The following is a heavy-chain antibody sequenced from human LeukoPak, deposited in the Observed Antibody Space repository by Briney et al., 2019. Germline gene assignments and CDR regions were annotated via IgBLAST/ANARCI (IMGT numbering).Heavy chain of an antibody. Sequence: GGSLRLSCAASGFTFSSYAMHWVRQAPGKGLEWVAVIPYDGSNKYYADSVKGRFTISRDNSKNTLYLQMNSLRAEDTAVYYCARVGGGYCSGGSCYEFGYWGQGTLVTVSS. CDR1: GFTFSSYA. V-gene: IGHV3-30*04. CDR3: ARVGGGYCSGGSCYEFGY. D-gene: IGHD2-15*01. CDR2: IPYDGSNK. J-gene: IGHJ4*02.